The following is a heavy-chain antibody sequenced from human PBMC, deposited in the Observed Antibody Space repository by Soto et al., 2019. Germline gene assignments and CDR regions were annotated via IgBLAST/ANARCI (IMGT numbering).Heavy chain of an antibody. J-gene: IGHJ6*02. D-gene: IGHD6-13*01. Sequence: PSDTLSLTCAFYGGSFSGYYWSWIRQPPGKGLEWIGEINHSGSTNYNPSLKSRVTISVDTSKNQFSLKLSSVTAADTAVYYCARDKAADMDFWGQRSKVTVSS. V-gene: IGHV4-34*01. CDR1: GGSFSGYY. CDR2: INHSGST. CDR3: ARDKAADMDF.